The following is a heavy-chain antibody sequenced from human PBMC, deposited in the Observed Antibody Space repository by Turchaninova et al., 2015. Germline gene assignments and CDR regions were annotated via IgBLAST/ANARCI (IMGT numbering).Heavy chain of an antibody. J-gene: IGHJ4*02. Sequence: QVQLQQSGPGLVKPSQTLSLTCAISGDSVSSSRAAWNWLRQSPSKGLAWLGRADYRSRCDKFYAFSVYVGVTINHTKSENRFSRRRNSRTPEDTAVYYGARGGTYFKGFEFWGQGALVTVSS. V-gene: IGHV6-1*01. CDR2: ADYRSRCDK. CDR1: GDSVSSSRAA. D-gene: IGHD1-26*01. CDR3: ARGGTYFKGFEF.